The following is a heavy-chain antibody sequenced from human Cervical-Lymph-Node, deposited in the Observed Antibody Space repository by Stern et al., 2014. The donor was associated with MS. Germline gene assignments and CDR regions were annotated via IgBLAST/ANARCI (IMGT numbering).Heavy chain of an antibody. CDR1: GGSINSGGHY. CDR3: ARDNGQLVQIY. J-gene: IGHJ4*02. V-gene: IGHV4-31*03. CDR2: IYYSGST. D-gene: IGHD6-6*01. Sequence: QLQLQESGPGLVKTSQTLSLTCSVSGGSINSGGHYWSWIRQHPGKGLEWIGYIYYSGSTYYNPSLEGRVAISMDKSKNQFSLTLTSVTAADTAVYYCARDNGQLVQIYWGQGTLVTVSS.